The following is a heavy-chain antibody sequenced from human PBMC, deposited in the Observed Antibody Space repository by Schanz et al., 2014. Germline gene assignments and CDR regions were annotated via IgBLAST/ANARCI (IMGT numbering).Heavy chain of an antibody. Sequence: LVESGGGVVQPGRSLRLSCAASGFTFSSYGMHWVRQVPGKGREWVAVVCYDGSKKYYADSVKGRFTTSRDNSKNTMYLQMNSLRAEDTAVYYCVKDLKLELLRDDHYYGMDVWGQGTTVTVSS. D-gene: IGHD1-26*01. CDR3: VKDLKLELLRDDHYYGMDV. V-gene: IGHV3-33*06. CDR1: GFTFSSYG. CDR2: VCYDGSKK. J-gene: IGHJ6*02.